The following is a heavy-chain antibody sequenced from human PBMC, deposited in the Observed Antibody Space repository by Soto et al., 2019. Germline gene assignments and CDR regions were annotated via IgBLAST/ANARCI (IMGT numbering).Heavy chain of an antibody. CDR2: INSDGTIT. CDR1: GFNFSTYW. D-gene: IGHD3-10*01. V-gene: IGHV3-74*01. CDR3: TRDGGGRYYGGFDN. Sequence: EVQLVESGGGLVQPGGSLRLSCATSGFNFSTYWVHWVRQAPGKGVVWVSRINSDGTITDYADSAKGRFTISRDNAKKTVYLEMNSLRVDDTAVYYCTRDGGGRYYGGFDNWGQGTLVTVSS. J-gene: IGHJ4*02.